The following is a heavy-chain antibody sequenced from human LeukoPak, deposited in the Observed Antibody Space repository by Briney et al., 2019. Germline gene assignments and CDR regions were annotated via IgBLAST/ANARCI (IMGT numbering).Heavy chain of an antibody. CDR2: IWYDGSNK. J-gene: IGHJ4*02. D-gene: IGHD1-26*01. CDR3: ARERGSYYFDY. Sequence: PGRSLRLSCAASGFTFSSYGMHWVRQASGKGLEWVAVIWYDGSNKYYADSVKGRFTISRDNSKNTLYLQMNSLRAEDTAVYYCARERGSYYFDYWGQGTLVTVSS. V-gene: IGHV3-33*01. CDR1: GFTFSSYG.